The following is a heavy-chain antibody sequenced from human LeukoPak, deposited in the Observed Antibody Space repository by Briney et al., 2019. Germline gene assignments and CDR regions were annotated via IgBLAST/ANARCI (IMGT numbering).Heavy chain of an antibody. V-gene: IGHV4-39*01. CDR1: GGSISSSSYY. Sequence: SQTLSLTCAVSGGSISSSSYYWGWIRQPPGKGLEWIGSIYYSGITYYNPSLKSRVTIFVDTSKNQFSLKLSSVTAADTAVYYCARQRGYHYDSTTNRFSDLWGQGTRVTVSS. J-gene: IGHJ5*02. D-gene: IGHD3-22*01. CDR2: IYYSGIT. CDR3: ARQRGYHYDSTTNRFSDL.